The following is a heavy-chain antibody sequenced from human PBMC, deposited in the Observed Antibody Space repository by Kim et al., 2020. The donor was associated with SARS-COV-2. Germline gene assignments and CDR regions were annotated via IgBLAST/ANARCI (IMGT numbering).Heavy chain of an antibody. D-gene: IGHD6-13*01. CDR3: ASAGIAAAGANWFDP. J-gene: IGHJ5*02. CDR1: GGSISSGGYY. Sequence: SETLSLTCTVSGGSISSGGYYWSWIRQHPGKGLEWIGYIYYSGSTYYNPSLKSRVTISVDTSKNQFSLKLSSVTAADTAVYYCASAGIAAAGANWFDPWGQGTLVTVSS. CDR2: IYYSGST. V-gene: IGHV4-31*03.